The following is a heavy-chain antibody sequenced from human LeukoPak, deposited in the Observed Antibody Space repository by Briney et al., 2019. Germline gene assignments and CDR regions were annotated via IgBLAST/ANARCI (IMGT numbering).Heavy chain of an antibody. D-gene: IGHD2-15*01. CDR1: GDSISTYY. V-gene: IGHV4-4*07. CDR3: ARDLRYYY. J-gene: IGHJ4*02. Sequence: KPSETLSLTCTVSGDSISTYYWSWIRQPAGKGLEWIGRVYSSGTTNYNPSLKSRVTMSVDTSKNQFSLILSSVTAADTAMYYCARDLRYYYWGQGTLVTVSS. CDR2: VYSSGTT.